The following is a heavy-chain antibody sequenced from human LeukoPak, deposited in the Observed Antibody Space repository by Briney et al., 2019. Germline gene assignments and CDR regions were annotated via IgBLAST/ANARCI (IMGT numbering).Heavy chain of an antibody. CDR1: GGSISSSSYY. D-gene: IGHD6-13*01. CDR2: INHSGST. J-gene: IGHJ5*02. V-gene: IGHV4-39*07. Sequence: SETLSLTCSVSGGSISSSSYYWSWIRQPPGKGLEWIGEINHSGSTNYNPSLKSRVTISVDTSKNQFSLKLSSVTAADTAVYYCASSTLAAADYNWFDPWGQGTLVTVSS. CDR3: ASSTLAAADYNWFDP.